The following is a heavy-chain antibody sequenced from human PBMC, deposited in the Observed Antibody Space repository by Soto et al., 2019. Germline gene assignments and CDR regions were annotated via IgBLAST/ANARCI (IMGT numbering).Heavy chain of an antibody. Sequence: SVKVSCKASGGTFSSYAISWVRQAPGQGLEWMGGIIPIFGTANYAQKFQGRVTITADKSTSTAYMELSSLRSEDTAVYYCARAIFGVVPNWFDPWGQGTLVTVSS. V-gene: IGHV1-69*06. CDR2: IIPIFGTA. D-gene: IGHD3-3*01. CDR1: GGTFSSYA. CDR3: ARAIFGVVPNWFDP. J-gene: IGHJ5*02.